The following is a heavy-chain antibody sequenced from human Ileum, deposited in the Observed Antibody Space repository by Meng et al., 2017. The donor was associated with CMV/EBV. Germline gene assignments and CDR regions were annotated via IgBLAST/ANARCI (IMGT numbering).Heavy chain of an antibody. CDR2: IWYDGSNK. J-gene: IGHJ6*02. CDR3: ARDVGVGVSTEGLDV. V-gene: IGHV3-33*01. CDR1: GFTFSSYG. Sequence: GESLKISCAASGFTFSSYGMHWVRQAPGKGLEWVAVIWYDGSNKYYADSVKGRFTISRDNSKNTLYLQMNSLRVEDTAVYYCARDVGVGVSTEGLDVWGQGTTVTVSS. D-gene: IGHD2-15*01.